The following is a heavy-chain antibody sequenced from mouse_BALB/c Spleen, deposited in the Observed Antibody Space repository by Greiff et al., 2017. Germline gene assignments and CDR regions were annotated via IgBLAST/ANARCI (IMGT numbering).Heavy chain of an antibody. CDR3: ARGGNYVGYYAMDY. J-gene: IGHJ4*01. CDR2: IYPGNVNT. Sequence: VQLQQSGPELVNPGASVRISCKASGYTFTSYYIHWVKQRPGQGLEWIGWIYPGNVNTKYNEKFKGKATLTADKSSSTAYMQLSSLTSEDSAVYFCARGGNYVGYYAMDYWGQGTSVTVSS. CDR1: GYTFTSYY. D-gene: IGHD2-1*01. V-gene: IGHV1S56*01.